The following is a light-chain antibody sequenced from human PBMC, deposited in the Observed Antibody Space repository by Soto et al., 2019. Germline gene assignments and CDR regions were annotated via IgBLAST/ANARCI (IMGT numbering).Light chain of an antibody. V-gene: IGKV3-20*01. J-gene: IGKJ1*01. CDR1: QSVSSSY. Sequence: EIVLTQSPGTLSLSPRERATLSCRASQSVSSSYLAWYQQKPGQAPRLLIYGASSRAAGIPDRFSGGGSGTDFTLTISRLEPEDFAVYYCQEYGSSRTFGQGTKVEIK. CDR3: QEYGSSRT. CDR2: GAS.